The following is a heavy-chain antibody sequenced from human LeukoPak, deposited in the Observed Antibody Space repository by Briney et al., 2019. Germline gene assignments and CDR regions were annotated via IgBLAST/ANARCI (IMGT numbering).Heavy chain of an antibody. D-gene: IGHD3-9*01. Sequence: PSETLSLTCAVCGYSISSGYYGGWIRQPPGKGLGWIGSIYHSGSTYYNPSLKSRVTISVDTSKNQFSLKLSSVTAADTAVYYCAREEGYDILTGYFSFWGQGTMVTVSS. J-gene: IGHJ3*01. V-gene: IGHV4-38-2*02. CDR1: GYSISSGYY. CDR3: AREEGYDILTGYFSF. CDR2: IYHSGST.